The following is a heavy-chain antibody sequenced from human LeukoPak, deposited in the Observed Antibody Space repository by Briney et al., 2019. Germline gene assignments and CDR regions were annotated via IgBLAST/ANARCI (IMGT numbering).Heavy chain of an antibody. J-gene: IGHJ5*02. CDR2: IYYSGST. Sequence: SETLSLTCTVSGGSISSYYWSWIRQPPGKGLEWIGYIYYSGSTNYNPSLKSRVTISVDTSKNQFSLDLSSVTAADTAVYYCATHEGPPRFRFAPWGQGTLVTVSS. CDR3: ATHEGPPRFRFAP. CDR1: GGSISSYY. D-gene: IGHD2/OR15-2a*01. V-gene: IGHV4-59*08.